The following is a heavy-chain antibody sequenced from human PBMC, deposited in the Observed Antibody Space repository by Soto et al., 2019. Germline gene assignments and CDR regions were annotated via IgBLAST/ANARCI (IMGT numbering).Heavy chain of an antibody. J-gene: IGHJ3*02. CDR3: ARDRGQDNWNYEVGAFDI. CDR2: ISSSSSYI. V-gene: IGHV3-21*01. Sequence: GGSLRLSCAASGFTFSSYSMNWVRQAPGKGLEWVSSISSSSSYIYYADSVKGRFTISRDNAKNSLYLQMNSLRAEDTAVYYCARDRGQDNWNYEVGAFDIWGQGTMVTVSS. CDR1: GFTFSSYS. D-gene: IGHD1-7*01.